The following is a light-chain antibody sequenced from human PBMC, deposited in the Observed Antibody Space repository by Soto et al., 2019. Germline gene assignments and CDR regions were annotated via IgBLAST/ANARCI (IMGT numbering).Light chain of an antibody. CDR2: GAS. J-gene: IGKJ1*01. Sequence: IVLTQSPATLSLSSVQSATLSCRASQSAGTAFAWYQQKPGQPPRLLMYGASTRATGIPARFSGSGSETEFTLTISSLQSEDFAVYYCQQYDKWPKTFGQGTKVDNK. CDR1: QSAGTA. CDR3: QQYDKWPKT. V-gene: IGKV3-15*01.